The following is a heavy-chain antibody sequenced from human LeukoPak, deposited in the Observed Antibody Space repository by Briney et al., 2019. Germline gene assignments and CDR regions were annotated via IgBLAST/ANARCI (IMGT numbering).Heavy chain of an antibody. D-gene: IGHD5-12*01. J-gene: IGHJ5*02. Sequence: PSETLSLTCTVSGGSISSSSYYWGWIRQPPGKGLEWIGSIYYSGSTYYNPSLKSRVTISVDTSKNQFSLKLSSVTAADTAVYYCARHLATSIDPWGQGTLVTVSS. V-gene: IGHV4-39*01. CDR3: ARHLATSIDP. CDR2: IYYSGST. CDR1: GGSISSSSYY.